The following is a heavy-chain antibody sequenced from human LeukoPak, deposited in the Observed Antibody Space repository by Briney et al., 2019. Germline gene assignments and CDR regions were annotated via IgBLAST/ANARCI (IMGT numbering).Heavy chain of an antibody. V-gene: IGHV3-74*01. CDR2: INSDGSGT. J-gene: IGHJ4*02. CDR3: ARESSSSGRYFDY. Sequence: PGGSLRLSCAASGFTFSSYSMNWVRQAPGKGLEWVSRINSDGSGTNCADSVKGRFTISRDNAKNTLFLQMNSLRAEDTAVYYCARESSSSGRYFDYWGQGTLVTVSS. D-gene: IGHD6-6*01. CDR1: GFTFSSYS.